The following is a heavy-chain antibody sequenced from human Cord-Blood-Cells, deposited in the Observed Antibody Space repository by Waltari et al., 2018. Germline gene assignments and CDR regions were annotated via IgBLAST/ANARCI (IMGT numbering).Heavy chain of an antibody. V-gene: IGHV3-30*18. CDR1: GFTFSSYG. Sequence: QVQLVESGGGVVQPGRSLRLSCAASGFTFSSYGMHWVRQAPGKGLEWVAIISDDGSNKYYADSVKGRFTISRDNSKNTLYLQMNSLRAEDTAVYYCAKQGAARHYFDYWGQGTLVTVSS. D-gene: IGHD6-6*01. CDR3: AKQGAARHYFDY. CDR2: ISDDGSNK. J-gene: IGHJ4*02.